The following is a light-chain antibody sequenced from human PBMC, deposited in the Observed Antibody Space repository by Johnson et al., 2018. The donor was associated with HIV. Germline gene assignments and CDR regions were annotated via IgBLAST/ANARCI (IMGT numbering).Light chain of an antibody. Sequence: QSMLTQPPSVSAAPGQKVTISCSGSGSNIGNNYVSWYQQLPGSAPKLLIYENNKRPSGIPGRFSGSKSGTSATLGITGLQTGDEADYYCGTWDNSLGTGGVFGTGTKVTVL. V-gene: IGLV1-51*02. J-gene: IGLJ1*01. CDR3: GTWDNSLGTGGV. CDR2: ENN. CDR1: GSNIGNNY.